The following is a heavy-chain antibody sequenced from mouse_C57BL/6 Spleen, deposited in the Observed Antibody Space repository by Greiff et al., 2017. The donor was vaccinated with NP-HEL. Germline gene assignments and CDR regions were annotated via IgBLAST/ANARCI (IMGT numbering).Heavy chain of an antibody. CDR2: IYPGDGDT. V-gene: IGHV1-82*01. J-gene: IGHJ1*03. Sequence: VKLMESGPELVKPGASVKISCKASGYAFSSSWMNWVKQRPGKGLEWIGRIYPGDGDTNYNGKFKGKATLTADKSSSTAYMQLSSLTSEDSAVYFCARAGAITTVGATGYFDVWGTGTTVTVSS. D-gene: IGHD1-1*01. CDR3: ARAGAITTVGATGYFDV. CDR1: GYAFSSSW.